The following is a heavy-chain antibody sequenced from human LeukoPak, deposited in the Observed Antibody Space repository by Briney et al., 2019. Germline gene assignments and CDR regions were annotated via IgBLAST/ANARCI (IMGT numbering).Heavy chain of an antibody. V-gene: IGHV4-38-2*01. J-gene: IGHJ3*02. D-gene: IGHD2-15*01. CDR3: ASPNCSGGSCYSEAFDI. Sequence: SEALSLTCAVSGYSISSGYYWGWIRQPPGKGLEWIGSIYHSGSTYYNPSLKSRVTISVDTSKNQFSLKLSSVTAAGTAVYYCASPNCSGGSCYSEAFDIWGQGTMVTVSS. CDR1: GYSISSGYY. CDR2: IYHSGST.